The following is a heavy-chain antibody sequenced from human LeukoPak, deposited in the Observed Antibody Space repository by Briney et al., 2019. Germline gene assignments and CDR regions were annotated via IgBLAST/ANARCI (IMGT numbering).Heavy chain of an antibody. CDR2: ISSNGEST. V-gene: IGHV3-64D*08. Sequence: GGSLRLSCSVSGFNLISYAMHWVRQAPGKGLEYVSSISSNGESTYYADSVKGRFSISRDNSKNTLYPQMSSLRVEDTAVYYCVKDRFIDYWGQGTLVTVSS. CDR1: GFNLISYA. CDR3: VKDRFIDY. J-gene: IGHJ4*02.